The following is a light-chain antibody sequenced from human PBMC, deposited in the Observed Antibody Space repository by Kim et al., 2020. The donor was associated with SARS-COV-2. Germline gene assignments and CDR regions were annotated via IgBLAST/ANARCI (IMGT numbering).Light chain of an antibody. V-gene: IGLV3-19*01. J-gene: IGLJ1*01. CDR1: SLRSYY. Sequence: LGQTVRMTCQGDSLRSYYASWYQQKTGQATVLVIYGKNNRPSGNPDRFSGSSSGNTASLTITGAQAEDEADYYCNSRDSSGNHLDVFGTGTKVTVL. CDR3: NSRDSSGNHLDV. CDR2: GKN.